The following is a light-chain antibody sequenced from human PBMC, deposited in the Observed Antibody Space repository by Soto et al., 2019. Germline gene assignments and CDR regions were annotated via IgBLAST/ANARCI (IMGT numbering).Light chain of an antibody. CDR2: GNS. J-gene: IGLJ1*01. Sequence: QSALTQPPSVSGAPGQRVTISCTGSSSNIGAGYDVHWYQQLPGTAPKLLIYGNSNRPSGVPDRFSGSKSGTSAPLAITGLQAEDEADYYCCSYAGSYTYVFGTGTKVTVL. V-gene: IGLV1-40*01. CDR1: SSNIGAGYD. CDR3: CSYAGSYTYV.